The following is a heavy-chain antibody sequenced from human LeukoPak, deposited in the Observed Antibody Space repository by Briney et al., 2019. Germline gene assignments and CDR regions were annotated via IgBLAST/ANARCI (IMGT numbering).Heavy chain of an antibody. V-gene: IGHV1-2*06. Sequence: AASVKVSCKASGYTFTGYYMHWVRQAPGQGLEWMGRINPNSGGTNYAQKFQGRVTMTRDTSISTAYMELSRLRSDDTAVYYCARVNNRYSSSRCDYWGQGTLVTVSS. CDR2: INPNSGGT. D-gene: IGHD6-13*01. J-gene: IGHJ4*02. CDR1: GYTFTGYY. CDR3: ARVNNRYSSSRCDY.